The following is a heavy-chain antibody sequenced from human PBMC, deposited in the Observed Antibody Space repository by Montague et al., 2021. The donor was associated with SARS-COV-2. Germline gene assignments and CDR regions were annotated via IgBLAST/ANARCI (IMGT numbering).Heavy chain of an antibody. Sequence: SETLSLTCTVSGGSIRSSSHFWGWFRQPPGQRLEWIGTISYSGSTYYGPSLKSRVIRSADTSKNQFSLNLRSVTAADTAVYFCGLGRGFAVGNHYYYSYGLGVWGQGTTVTVSS. CDR1: GGSIRSSSHF. J-gene: IGHJ6*02. CDR3: GLGRGFAVGNHYYYSYGLGV. CDR2: ISYSGST. D-gene: IGHD3-10*01. V-gene: IGHV4-39*07.